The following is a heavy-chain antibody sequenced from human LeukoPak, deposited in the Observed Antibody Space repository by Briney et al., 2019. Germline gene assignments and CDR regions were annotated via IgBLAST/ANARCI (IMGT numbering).Heavy chain of an antibody. D-gene: IGHD3-3*01. Sequence: SETLSLTCTVSGGSISNYYWSWIRQPPGKGLEWIGYIYYSGNTNYNPSLKSRVTISVDTSKKQFSLKLSSVTAADTAVYYCARGPETYYDFWSGYKGYYYYGMDVWGQGTTVTVSS. V-gene: IGHV4-59*01. CDR3: ARGPETYYDFWSGYKGYYYYGMDV. J-gene: IGHJ6*02. CDR1: GGSISNYY. CDR2: IYYSGNT.